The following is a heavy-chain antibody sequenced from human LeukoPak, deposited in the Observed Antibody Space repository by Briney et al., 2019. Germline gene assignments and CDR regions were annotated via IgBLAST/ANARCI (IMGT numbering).Heavy chain of an antibody. CDR1: GFTFSSYS. Sequence: GGSLRLSCAASGFTFSSYSMNWVRQAPGKGLEWVSSISSSSSYIYYADSVKGRFTISRENAKNSLYLQMNSLRAEDTAVYYCARGPYDILTGYYLNYWGQGTLVTVSS. CDR3: ARGPYDILTGYYLNY. V-gene: IGHV3-21*01. CDR2: ISSSSSYI. J-gene: IGHJ4*02. D-gene: IGHD3-9*01.